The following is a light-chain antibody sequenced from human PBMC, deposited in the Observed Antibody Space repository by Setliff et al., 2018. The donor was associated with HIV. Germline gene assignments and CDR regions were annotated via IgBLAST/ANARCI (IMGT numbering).Light chain of an antibody. CDR1: SSDVGGYNH. V-gene: IGLV2-14*03. Sequence: QSALTQPASVSGSPGQSITISCTGTSSDVGGYNHVSWCQQHPGKAPKLIIFDVGNRPSGVSSRFSGSKSGNTASLTISGLQAEDESDYYCFSYAGSNNFVFGTGTKVTVL. CDR3: FSYAGSNNFV. CDR2: DVG. J-gene: IGLJ1*01.